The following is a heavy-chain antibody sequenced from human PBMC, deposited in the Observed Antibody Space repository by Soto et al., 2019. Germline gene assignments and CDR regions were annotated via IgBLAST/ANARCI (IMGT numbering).Heavy chain of an antibody. CDR2: ISGSGDTT. V-gene: IGHV3-23*01. D-gene: IGHD1-26*01. Sequence: AGGSLRLSCAASGFTFSTYAMSWVRQAPGKGLEWVSAISGSGDTTYYANSVKGRFTISRDNSKNSLYLQMNSLRDEDTAVYYCAGAGYYFDDWGQGTLVTVSS. J-gene: IGHJ4*02. CDR1: GFTFSTYA. CDR3: AGAGYYFDD.